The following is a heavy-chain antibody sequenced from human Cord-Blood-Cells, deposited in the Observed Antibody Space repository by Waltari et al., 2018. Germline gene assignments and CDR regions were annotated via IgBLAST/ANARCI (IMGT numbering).Heavy chain of an antibody. Sequence: QVQLQQWGAGLLKPSETLSLTCAVYGGSFSGYYWSWIRQPPGKGLEWIGEINHSGSSNYNPSLNSRVTISVDTSKNPFSLKLSSVTAADTAVYYCARGPRLRAFDIWGQGTMVTVSS. D-gene: IGHD2-15*01. CDR2: INHSGSS. CDR3: ARGPRLRAFDI. V-gene: IGHV4-34*01. CDR1: GGSFSGYY. J-gene: IGHJ3*02.